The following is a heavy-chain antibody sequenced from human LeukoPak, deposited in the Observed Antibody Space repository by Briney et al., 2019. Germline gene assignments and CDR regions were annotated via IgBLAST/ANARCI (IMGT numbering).Heavy chain of an antibody. CDR1: GGPVSSYY. CDR3: ARGWASGSYYNY. J-gene: IGHJ4*02. Sequence: PSETLSLTCTVSGGPVSSYYWNWIRQPPGKGLEWIGYIYYSGSTNYNPSLRRRVTISVDTSKNQFSLKLSSVTAADTAVYYCARGWASGSYYNYWGQGTLVTVSS. V-gene: IGHV4-59*02. D-gene: IGHD1-26*01. CDR2: IYYSGST.